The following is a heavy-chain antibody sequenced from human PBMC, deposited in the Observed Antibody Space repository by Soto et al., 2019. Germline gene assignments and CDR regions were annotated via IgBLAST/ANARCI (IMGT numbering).Heavy chain of an antibody. Sequence: QVQLQESGPGLVKPSETLSLTCTVSGGSISSYYWSWIRQPPGKGLEWIGYIYYSGSTNYNPSLKLRVTISVDTSKNQFSLKLSSVTAADTAVYYCASRYGGTLDYWGQGTLVTVSS. CDR1: GGSISSYY. CDR2: IYYSGST. CDR3: ASRYGGTLDY. J-gene: IGHJ4*02. V-gene: IGHV4-59*08. D-gene: IGHD4-17*01.